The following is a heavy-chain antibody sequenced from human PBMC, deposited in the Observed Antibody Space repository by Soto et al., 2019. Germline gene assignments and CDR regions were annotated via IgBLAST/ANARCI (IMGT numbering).Heavy chain of an antibody. V-gene: IGHV4-59*01. CDR1: GGSISSYY. CDR2: IYYSGST. J-gene: IGHJ4*02. D-gene: IGHD2-2*02. Sequence: LSLTCTVSGGSISSYYWSWIRQPPGKGLEWIGYIYYSGSTNYNPSLKSRVTISVDTSKNQFSLKLSSVTAADTAVYYCARVRGYCSSTSCYTFDYWGQGTLVTVSS. CDR3: ARVRGYCSSTSCYTFDY.